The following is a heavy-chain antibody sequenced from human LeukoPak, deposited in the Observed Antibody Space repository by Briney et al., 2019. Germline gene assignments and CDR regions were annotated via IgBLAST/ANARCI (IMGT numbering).Heavy chain of an antibody. CDR2: IIPILGIA. Sequence: SVKVSCKASGGTFSSYAISWVRQAPGQGLEWMGRIIPILGIANYAQKFQGRVTITADKSTSTAYMELSSLRSEDTAVYYCARGGLADYCGGDCYTFDIWGQGTMVTVSS. CDR1: GGTFSSYA. D-gene: IGHD2-21*02. CDR3: ARGGLADYCGGDCYTFDI. J-gene: IGHJ3*02. V-gene: IGHV1-69*04.